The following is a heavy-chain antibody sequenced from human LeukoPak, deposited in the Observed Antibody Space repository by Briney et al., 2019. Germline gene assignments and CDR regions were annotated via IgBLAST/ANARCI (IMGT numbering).Heavy chain of an antibody. CDR3: ARSTVTTGAYYFDY. J-gene: IGHJ4*02. CDR2: IKQDGSEK. D-gene: IGHD4-17*01. CDR1: GFTFSSYW. V-gene: IGHV3-7*01. Sequence: GGSLRLSCAASGFTFSSYWMSWVRQAPGKGLEWVANIKQDGSEKYYVDSVKGRFTISRDNAKNSLYLQMNSLRAEDTAVYYCARSTVTTGAYYFDYWGQGTLVTVSS.